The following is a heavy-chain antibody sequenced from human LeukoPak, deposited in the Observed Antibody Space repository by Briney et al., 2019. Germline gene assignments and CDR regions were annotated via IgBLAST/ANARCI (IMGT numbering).Heavy chain of an antibody. Sequence: GGSLRLSCAASGFTVSSNYMRWVRQAPGKGLEWVSVIYSGGTTYYADFVKGRFTISRANSKNTLYLQMKSLRAEDTAVYYCARDAFDIWGQGTMVTVSS. V-gene: IGHV3-66*01. CDR3: ARDAFDI. CDR1: GFTVSSNY. CDR2: IYSGGTT. J-gene: IGHJ3*02.